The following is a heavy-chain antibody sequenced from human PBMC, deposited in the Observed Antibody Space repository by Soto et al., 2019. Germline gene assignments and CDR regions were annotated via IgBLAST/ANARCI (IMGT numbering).Heavy chain of an antibody. CDR3: PMRQDTSRGPIY. D-gene: IGHD3-22*01. CDR1: GFSLTTSGMT. CDR2: GY. J-gene: IGHJ4*02. Sequence: SGPTLVNPTQTLTLTCTVSGFSLTTSGMTLGWIRQPPGKAPEWLALGYQYSPSLQSRLTITKDTSKNQVVLTMTDMDPVDTATYYRPMRQDTSRGPIYWGQGILVTVSS. V-gene: IGHV2-5*01.